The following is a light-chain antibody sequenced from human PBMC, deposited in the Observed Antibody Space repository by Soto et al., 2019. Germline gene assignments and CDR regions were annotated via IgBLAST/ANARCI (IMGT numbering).Light chain of an antibody. J-gene: IGKJ5*01. CDR3: QQTYSTLSIT. CDR2: AAS. V-gene: IGKV1-39*01. CDR1: ESIARH. Sequence: DIQMTQSPSSLSASVGDRVTITCRASESIARHLNWYQQKPGKAPNLLIYAASSLQNGVPSRFRGGGSGTVFTLTINNLQPEDFATYYCQQTYSTLSITFGQGTRLEIK.